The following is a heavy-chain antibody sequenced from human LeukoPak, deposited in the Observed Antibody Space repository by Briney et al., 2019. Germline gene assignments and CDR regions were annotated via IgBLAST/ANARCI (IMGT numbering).Heavy chain of an antibody. CDR3: GKTTTGYSSGRYPGWPVDY. J-gene: IGHJ4*02. Sequence: GGSLTLSCAASGFTVSSNFMSWVRQAPGKGLEWVSITYSAGSTYYSDSVKGRSTISRDNSKNTVYLQMDSLRVEDTAVYYCGKTTTGYSSGRYPGWPVDYWGQGTLVTVSS. CDR2: TYSAGST. V-gene: IGHV3-53*01. CDR1: GFTVSSNF. D-gene: IGHD6-19*01.